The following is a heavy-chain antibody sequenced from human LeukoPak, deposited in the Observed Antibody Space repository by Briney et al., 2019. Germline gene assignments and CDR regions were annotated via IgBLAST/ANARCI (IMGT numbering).Heavy chain of an antibody. J-gene: IGHJ5*02. CDR3: ARAPYTSSSDPWFDP. V-gene: IGHV1-3*04. CDR2: INTVNGIT. Sequence: ASVKVSCKASGYTFTSYAIHWVRQAPGQRLEWMGWINTVNGITVYSQRFQGRITIARDTSASTAYMQLSSLRSEDTAVYYCARAPYTSSSDPWFDPWGQGTLVTVSS. D-gene: IGHD6-6*01. CDR1: GYTFTSYA.